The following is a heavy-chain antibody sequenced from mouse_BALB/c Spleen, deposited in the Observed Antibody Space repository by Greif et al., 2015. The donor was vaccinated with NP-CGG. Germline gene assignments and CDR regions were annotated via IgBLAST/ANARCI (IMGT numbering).Heavy chain of an antibody. Sequence: VQLQQSGAELVKPGAPVKLSCKASGYTFTSYRMNWVKQRPGRGLEWIGRIGPSDSETHYNQKFKDKATLTVDKSSSTAYIQLSSLTSEDSAVYYCARRDGNAWFAYWGQGTLVTVSA. V-gene: IGHV1-69*02. CDR1: GYTFTSYR. J-gene: IGHJ3*01. D-gene: IGHD2-1*01. CDR3: ARRDGNAWFAY. CDR2: IGPSDSET.